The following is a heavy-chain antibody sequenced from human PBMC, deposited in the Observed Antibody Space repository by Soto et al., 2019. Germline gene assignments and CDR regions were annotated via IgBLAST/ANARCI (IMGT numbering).Heavy chain of an antibody. J-gene: IGHJ4*02. D-gene: IGHD2-2*01. Sequence: GGSLRLSCEASGFIFSSHAMHWVRQAPGQGLEHVSGISGNGGSTEYSKSVEDRFIISRENSKNTVFLQLGSLRAEDTAVYFCARGKYQLPTRALFDQWGQGVLVTVSS. CDR2: ISGNGGST. V-gene: IGHV3-64*01. CDR1: GFIFSSHA. CDR3: ARGKYQLPTRALFDQ.